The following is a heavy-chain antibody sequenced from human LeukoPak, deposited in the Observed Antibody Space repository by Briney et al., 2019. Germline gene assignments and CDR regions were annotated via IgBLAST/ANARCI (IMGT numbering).Heavy chain of an antibody. V-gene: IGHV5-51*01. J-gene: IGHJ5*02. Sequence: GESLKISCEGSGYSFSTYWIARVRQIPGKGLEWMGSIYPRDSEIRYSPSFQGQVTISADNSISAAYLQWSSLKASDTAMYYCARPAYSSSLSSHFDPWGQGTLVTVSS. D-gene: IGHD6-13*01. CDR2: IYPRDSEI. CDR3: ARPAYSSSLSSHFDP. CDR1: GYSFSTYW.